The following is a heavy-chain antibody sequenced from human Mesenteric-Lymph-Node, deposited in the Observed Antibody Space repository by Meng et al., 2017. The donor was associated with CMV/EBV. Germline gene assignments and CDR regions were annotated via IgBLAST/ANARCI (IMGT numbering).Heavy chain of an antibody. CDR3: ARDGTGRVNFDY. CDR2: INPNSGGT. CDR1: GYTFTAYY. D-gene: IGHD1-1*01. Sequence: ASVKVSCKASGYTFTAYYILWVRQAPGQGLEWMGWINPNSGGTNYAQKFQGRVTMTRDTSISTAYMELSRLRSDDTAVYYCARDGTGRVNFDYWGQGTLVTVSS. V-gene: IGHV1-2*02. J-gene: IGHJ4*02.